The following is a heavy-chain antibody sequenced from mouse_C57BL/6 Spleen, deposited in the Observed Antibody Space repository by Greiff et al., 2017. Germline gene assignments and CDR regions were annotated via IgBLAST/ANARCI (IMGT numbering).Heavy chain of an antibody. CDR3: ARDYDSSSHWYLDV. Sequence: EVHLVESEGGLVQPGSSMKLSCTASGFTFSDYYMAWVRQVPEKGLEWVANLNYDADSTYYLDSLTSRFIISRANAKNILYLQMCSLKSEDTATYYCARDYDSSSHWYLDVWGTGTTVTVSS. CDR1: GFTFSDYY. CDR2: LNYDADST. D-gene: IGHD1-1*01. J-gene: IGHJ1*03. V-gene: IGHV5-16*01.